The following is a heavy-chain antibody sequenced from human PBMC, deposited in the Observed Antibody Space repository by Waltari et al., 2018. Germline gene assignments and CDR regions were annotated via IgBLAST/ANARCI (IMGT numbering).Heavy chain of an antibody. J-gene: IGHJ4*02. D-gene: IGHD3-3*01. CDR2: MSNRDNSR. V-gene: IGHV3-11*01. Sequence: QVQLVESGGGLVNPGGSLRLSCAASGFSFSDYYMTWIRQAPGKGVGLIAYMSNRDNSRYHADSVMGRFTISRDNAKNSLYLQMKSLRAEDTAVYFCARAREQNYGFWSGYSFYFDHWGQGALVTVSS. CDR1: GFSFSDYY. CDR3: ARAREQNYGFWSGYSFYFDH.